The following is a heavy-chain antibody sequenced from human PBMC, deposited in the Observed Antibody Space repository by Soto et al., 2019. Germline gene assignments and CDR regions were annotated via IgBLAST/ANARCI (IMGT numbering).Heavy chain of an antibody. Sequence: GSLRLSCAASGFIVSSNYMSLVRQAPGKGLEWVSVIYSGGSTFYADSVKGRFIISRDDSKNTLFLQMNSLRAEDTAVYYCATAKLLLPWLFDYWGQGTLVTVSS. J-gene: IGHJ4*02. D-gene: IGHD2-15*01. CDR3: ATAKLLLPWLFDY. CDR2: IYSGGST. V-gene: IGHV3-66*01. CDR1: GFIVSSNY.